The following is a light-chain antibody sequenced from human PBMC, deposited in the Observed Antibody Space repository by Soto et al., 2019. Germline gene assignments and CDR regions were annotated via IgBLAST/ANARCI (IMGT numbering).Light chain of an antibody. CDR2: GAS. CDR3: QQYNNWPPYT. V-gene: IGKV3-15*01. Sequence: EIVMTQSPVTLSVPPGERASLSCRASQRVSSNVAWYQQKPGQAPRLLIYGASTRATGIPARFSGSGSETEFTLTISSLQSEDFAVYYCQQYNNWPPYTFGQGTKVDI. J-gene: IGKJ2*01. CDR1: QRVSSN.